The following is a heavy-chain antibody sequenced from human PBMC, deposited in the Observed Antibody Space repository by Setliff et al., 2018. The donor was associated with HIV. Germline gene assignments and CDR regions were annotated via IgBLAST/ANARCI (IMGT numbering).Heavy chain of an antibody. Sequence: SETLSLTCTVSGGSISSNYWGWIRQPPGTGLEWIGSISSSGNTYYNPSLKSRVTTSVDTPKNQFSLKLNSVTAADTAVYYCARHSPSDYWGQGTLVTVSS. CDR1: GGSISSNY. V-gene: IGHV4-39*01. CDR3: ARHSPSDY. CDR2: ISSSGNT. J-gene: IGHJ4*02.